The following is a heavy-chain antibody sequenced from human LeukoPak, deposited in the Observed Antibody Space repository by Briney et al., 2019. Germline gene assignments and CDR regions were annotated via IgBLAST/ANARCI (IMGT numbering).Heavy chain of an antibody. J-gene: IGHJ3*02. Sequence: RTSETLSLTCSVSGGSTRSNSDHWDWIRQAPGKGLEWIGSMFYSGRTYYNASLKSRVIISVDTSKNQFSLKLRSVTAADTAVYYCARFVGSSWLGFDIWGHGTMVTVSS. CDR2: MFYSGRT. CDR1: GGSTRSNSDH. D-gene: IGHD6-13*01. CDR3: ARFVGSSWLGFDI. V-gene: IGHV4-39*07.